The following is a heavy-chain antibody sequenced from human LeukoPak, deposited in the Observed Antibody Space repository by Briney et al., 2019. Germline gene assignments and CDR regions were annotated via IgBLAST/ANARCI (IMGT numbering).Heavy chain of an antibody. J-gene: IGHJ4*02. CDR1: GGSISSYY. Sequence: SETLSLTCTVSGGSISSYYWSWIRQPPGKGLECVGSIHHRGNTYYNSSLESRVTISVDIARNQFSLLLRSVTAADTAVYYCTRVRQGSQSDFWGQGTLVTVSS. CDR2: IHHRGNT. CDR3: TRVRQGSQSDF. V-gene: IGHV4-59*12.